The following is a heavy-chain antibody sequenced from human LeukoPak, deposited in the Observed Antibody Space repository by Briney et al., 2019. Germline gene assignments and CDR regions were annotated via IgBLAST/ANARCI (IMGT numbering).Heavy chain of an antibody. J-gene: IGHJ5*02. CDR3: ATGLSSSSWYRGFDP. D-gene: IGHD6-13*01. Sequence: ASVKVSCKASGYTFTSYDINWVRQATGQGLEWMGWMNPNSGNTGYAQKFQGRVTITRNTSISTAYMELSSLRSEDTAVYYCATGLSSSSWYRGFDPWGQGTLVTVSS. CDR1: GYTFTSYD. V-gene: IGHV1-8*03. CDR2: MNPNSGNT.